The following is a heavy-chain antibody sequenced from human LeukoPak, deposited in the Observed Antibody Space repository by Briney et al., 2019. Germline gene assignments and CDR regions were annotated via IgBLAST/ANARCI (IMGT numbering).Heavy chain of an antibody. V-gene: IGHV3-30*18. CDR2: ISPDGNNE. CDR3: AKVNNYDDY. Sequence: PGRSLRLSCAASGFTFSTFGIHWVRQAPGKGPEWVAAISPDGNNEYYTDSVKGRFTIPRDNSKNMIYLQMNSLRGEDSAVYYCAKVNNYDDYWGQGTLVTVSS. D-gene: IGHD1/OR15-1a*01. J-gene: IGHJ4*02. CDR1: GFTFSTFG.